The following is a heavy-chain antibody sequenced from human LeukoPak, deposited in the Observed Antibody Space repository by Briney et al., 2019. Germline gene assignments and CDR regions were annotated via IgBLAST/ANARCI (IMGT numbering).Heavy chain of an antibody. CDR3: VKDQDSGAYSRFDY. D-gene: IGHD3-22*01. CDR1: GFTFNSYA. J-gene: IGHJ4*02. CDR2: ISGSGGST. V-gene: IGHV3-23*01. Sequence: AGGSLRLSCAASGFTFNSYAMSWVRQAPGKGLEWVSSISGSGGSTYYTDSVKGRFTISRDNSKNTLYLQMNSLRAEDTAVYYCVKDQDSGAYSRFDYWGQGTLVTVSS.